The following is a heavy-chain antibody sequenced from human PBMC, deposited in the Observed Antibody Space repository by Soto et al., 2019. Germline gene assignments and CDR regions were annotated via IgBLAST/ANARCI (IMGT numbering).Heavy chain of an antibody. CDR1: GGSISSYY. V-gene: IGHV4-59*01. J-gene: IGHJ4*02. CDR3: ARFPRGYSYGHFDY. CDR2: IYYSGST. D-gene: IGHD5-18*01. Sequence: KPSETLSLTCTVSGGSISSYYWSWIRQPPGKGLEWIGYIYYSGSTNYNPSLKSRVTISVDTSKNQFSLKLSSVTAADTAVYYCARFPRGYSYGHFDYWGQGTLVTVS.